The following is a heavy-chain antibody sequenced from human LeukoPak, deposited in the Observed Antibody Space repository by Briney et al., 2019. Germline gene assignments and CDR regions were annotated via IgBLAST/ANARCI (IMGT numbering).Heavy chain of an antibody. J-gene: IGHJ4*02. CDR3: ARVTYSSGWLDY. V-gene: IGHV4-59*01. CDR1: GGSISSYY. CDR2: IYYSGST. D-gene: IGHD6-19*01. Sequence: PSQTLSLTCTVSGGSISSYYWSWIRQPPGKGLEWIGYIYYSGSTNYNPSLKSRVTISVDTSKNQFSLKLSSVTAADTAVYYCARVTYSSGWLDYWGQGTLVTVSS.